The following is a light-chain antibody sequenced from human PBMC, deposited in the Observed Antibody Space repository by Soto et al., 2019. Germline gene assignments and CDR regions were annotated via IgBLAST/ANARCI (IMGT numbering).Light chain of an antibody. J-gene: IGKJ5*01. V-gene: IGKV1-5*01. Sequence: DNQMTPSPSTLSATVGDRVTITCRASQSISSWLAWYQQKPGKAPKLLIHDASSLESGVPSRFSGSGSGTEFSLTITSLQPEDFATYYCQQLFDSPITFGQGARLEI. CDR3: QQLFDSPIT. CDR1: QSISSW. CDR2: DAS.